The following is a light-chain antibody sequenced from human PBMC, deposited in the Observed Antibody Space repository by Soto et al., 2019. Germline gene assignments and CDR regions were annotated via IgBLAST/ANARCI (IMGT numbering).Light chain of an antibody. CDR1: RDVGSD. CDR3: LQDYGDSWT. V-gene: IGKV1-6*01. J-gene: IGKJ1*01. CDR2: AAS. Sequence: MAQSPSSLSASAREIIVSTCRASRDVGSDVSWYQQKPGQAPKLLIYAASNLHTGVPSRFSGSRSGTEFTLTISSLQPEDFASYYCLQDYGDSWTFGQGTKVDTK.